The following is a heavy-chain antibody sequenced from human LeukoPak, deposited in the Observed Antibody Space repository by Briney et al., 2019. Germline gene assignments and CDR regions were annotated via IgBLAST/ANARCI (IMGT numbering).Heavy chain of an antibody. CDR1: GGSISSYY. J-gene: IGHJ6*03. CDR2: IYTSGST. Sequence: SETLSLTCTVSGGSISSYYWSWIRQPAGKGLEWIGRIYTSGSTNYNPSLKSRVTMSVDTSKNQFSLKLSSVTAADTAVYYCARDGPARWYYYYMDVWGKGTTVTVSS. D-gene: IGHD6-6*01. CDR3: ARDGPARWYYYYMDV. V-gene: IGHV4-4*07.